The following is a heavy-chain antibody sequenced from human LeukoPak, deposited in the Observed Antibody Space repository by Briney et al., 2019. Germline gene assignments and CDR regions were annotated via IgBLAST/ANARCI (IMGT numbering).Heavy chain of an antibody. V-gene: IGHV1-46*01. CDR2: INPSGGST. D-gene: IGHD6-6*01. CDR3: ARDLVTKHVSFDY. CDR1: GYTFTSYY. J-gene: IGHJ4*02. Sequence: ASVKVSCKASGYTFTSYYMHWVRQAPGQGLGWMGIINPSGGSTSYAQKFQGRVTMTRDMSTSTVYMELSSLRSEDTAVYYCARDLVTKHVSFDYWGQGTLVTVSS.